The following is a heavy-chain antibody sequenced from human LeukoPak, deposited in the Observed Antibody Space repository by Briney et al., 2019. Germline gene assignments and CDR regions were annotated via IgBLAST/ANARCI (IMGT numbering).Heavy chain of an antibody. Sequence: GGSLRLSCAASGFTFSSYEMNWVRQAPGKGLEWVSAISGSGGSTYYADSVKGRFTISRDNSKNTLYLQMNSLRAEDTAVYYCAKARVEMATRGLFDYWGQGTLVTVSS. V-gene: IGHV3-23*01. D-gene: IGHD5-24*01. J-gene: IGHJ4*02. CDR2: ISGSGGST. CDR1: GFTFSSYE. CDR3: AKARVEMATRGLFDY.